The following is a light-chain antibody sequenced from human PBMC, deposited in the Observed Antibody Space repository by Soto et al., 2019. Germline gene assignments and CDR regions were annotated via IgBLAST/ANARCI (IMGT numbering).Light chain of an antibody. Sequence: IAFTKSPATLSLSPLEIATLAFRASQSVSSYLAWYQQKPGQAPRLVIHDASSRATGIPARFSGSGSGTDFTLTISSLETEDFAVYYCQQSSNWLTFGGGTKVDIK. CDR2: DAS. V-gene: IGKV3-11*01. J-gene: IGKJ4*01. CDR1: QSVSSY. CDR3: QQSSNWLT.